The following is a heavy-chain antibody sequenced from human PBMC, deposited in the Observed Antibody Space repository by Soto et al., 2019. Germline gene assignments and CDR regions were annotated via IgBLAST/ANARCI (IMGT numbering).Heavy chain of an antibody. J-gene: IGHJ6*02. V-gene: IGHV3-53*01. Sequence: PGGSLRLSCAASGLGVSNNYLSWVRQPPGKWLEWVSVLYSGGTTYYADSVKGRFTISRDNSKNTLYLQMNSLRAEDTAVYYCAREDRRREGRDYYYYYGMDVWGQGTTVTVSS. D-gene: IGHD1-26*01. CDR3: AREDRRREGRDYYYYYGMDV. CDR1: GLGVSNNY. CDR2: LYSGGTT.